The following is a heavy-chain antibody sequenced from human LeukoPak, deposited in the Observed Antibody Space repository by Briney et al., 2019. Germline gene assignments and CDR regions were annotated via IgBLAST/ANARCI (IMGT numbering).Heavy chain of an antibody. D-gene: IGHD3-22*01. V-gene: IGHV3-7*01. CDR2: IRQDGSEK. Sequence: PGGSLRLSCAASGFTFSSYWMSWVRQAPGKGLEWVANIRQDGSEKYYVDSVKGRFTISRDNAKNSLYLQMNSLRAEDTAVYYCARGREYYYDSSGCYWFDPWGQGTLVTVSS. CDR1: GFTFSSYW. J-gene: IGHJ5*02. CDR3: ARGREYYYDSSGCYWFDP.